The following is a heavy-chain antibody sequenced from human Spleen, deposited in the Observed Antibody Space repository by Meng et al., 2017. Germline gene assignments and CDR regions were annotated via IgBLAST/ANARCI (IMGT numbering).Heavy chain of an antibody. J-gene: IGHJ6*02. CDR1: GGSFSGHY. CDR3: ARGGGRDDFWSGYYRDYYYGMDV. CDR2: INHSGST. V-gene: IGHV4-34*01. Sequence: ESLKISCAVYGGSFSGHYWSWIRQPPGKGLEWIGEINHSGSTNYNPSLKSRVTISVDTSKNQFSLKLSSVTAADTAVYYCARGGGRDDFWSGYYRDYYYGMDVWGQGTTVTVSS. D-gene: IGHD3-3*01.